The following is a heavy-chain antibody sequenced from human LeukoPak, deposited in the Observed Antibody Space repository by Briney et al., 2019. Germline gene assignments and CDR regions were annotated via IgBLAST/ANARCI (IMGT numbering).Heavy chain of an antibody. D-gene: IGHD1-26*01. CDR3: ARDYGGANSGVDY. CDR1: GGSISRSSYY. V-gene: IGHV4-39*07. J-gene: IGHJ4*02. Sequence: SETLSLTCTVSGGSISRSSYYWGWIRQPPGKGLEWIGSTYYSGSTHYNPSLKSRVTISVDTSKNQFSLKLSSVTAADTAVYYCARDYGGANSGVDYWGQGTLVTVSS. CDR2: TYYSGST.